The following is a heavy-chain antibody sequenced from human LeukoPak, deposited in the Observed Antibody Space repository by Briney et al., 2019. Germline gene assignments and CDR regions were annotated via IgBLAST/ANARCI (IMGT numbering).Heavy chain of an antibody. Sequence: SETLSLTCTVSGGSISSSSYYWGWIRQPPGKGLEWIGSIYYSGSTYYNPSLKSRVTISVDTSKNQLSLKLSSVTAADTAVYYCARDLRLWFGELLYRGAWFDPWGQGTLVTVSS. CDR1: GGSISSSSYY. D-gene: IGHD3-10*01. CDR3: ARDLRLWFGELLYRGAWFDP. V-gene: IGHV4-39*07. J-gene: IGHJ5*02. CDR2: IYYSGST.